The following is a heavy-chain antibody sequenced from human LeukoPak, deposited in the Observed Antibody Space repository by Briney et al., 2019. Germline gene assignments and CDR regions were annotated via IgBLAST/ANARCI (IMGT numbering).Heavy chain of an antibody. CDR1: GGTFSSYA. D-gene: IGHD3-22*01. CDR3: AGYYYDSSGYYSHAFDI. J-gene: IGHJ3*02. V-gene: IGHV1-69*13. Sequence: ASVKVSCKASGGTFSSYAISWVRQAPGQGLEWMGGIIPIFGTANYAQKFQGRVTITADESTSTAYMGLSSLRSEDTAVYYCAGYYYDSSGYYSHAFDIWGQGTMVTVSS. CDR2: IIPIFGTA.